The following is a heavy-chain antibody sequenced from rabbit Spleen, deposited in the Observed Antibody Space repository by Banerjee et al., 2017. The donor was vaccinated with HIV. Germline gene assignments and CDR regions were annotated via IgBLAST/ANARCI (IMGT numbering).Heavy chain of an antibody. J-gene: IGHJ4*01. CDR2: INTITGKT. CDR3: ARDLTSAIGWNFNL. V-gene: IGHV1S40*01. D-gene: IGHD1-1*01. CDR1: GFSFTDKDV. Sequence: QSLEESGGGLVKPGGTLTLTCKASGFSFTDKDVMCWVRQAPGKGLEWIGCINTITGKTVYATWAKGRFTISRASSTTVFLQMTSLTAADTATYFCARDLTSAIGWNFNLWGPGTLVTVS.